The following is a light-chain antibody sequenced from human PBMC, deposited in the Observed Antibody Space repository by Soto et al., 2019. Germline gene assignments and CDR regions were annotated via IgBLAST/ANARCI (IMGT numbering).Light chain of an antibody. V-gene: IGKV3-20*01. CDR2: GAS. Sequence: EIVLTQSPGTLSLSPGERATLSCRASQSVSSSYLAWYQQKPGQAPRLLIYGASSRATGIPDRFSGSGSGTDCTLTISRLEHEYFAVYYCQRYGSSPLTCGGGTKVEIK. J-gene: IGKJ4*01. CDR1: QSVSSSY. CDR3: QRYGSSPLT.